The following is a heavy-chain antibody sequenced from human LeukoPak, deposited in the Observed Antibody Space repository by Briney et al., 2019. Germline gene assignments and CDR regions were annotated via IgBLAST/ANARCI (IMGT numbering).Heavy chain of an antibody. V-gene: IGHV4-61*02. CDR1: GGSISSGSYY. Sequence: SETLSLTCTVSGGSISSGSYYWSWIRQPAGKGLEWIGRIYTSGSTNYNPSLKSRVTISVDTSKNQFSLKLSSVTAADTAVYYCARSAGYSSSWHGYYFDYWGQGTLVTVSS. CDR2: IYTSGST. D-gene: IGHD6-13*01. J-gene: IGHJ4*02. CDR3: ARSAGYSSSWHGYYFDY.